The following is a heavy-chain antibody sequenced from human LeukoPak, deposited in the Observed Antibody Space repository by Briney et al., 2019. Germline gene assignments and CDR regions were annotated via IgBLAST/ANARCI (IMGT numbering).Heavy chain of an antibody. CDR1: GYTFTSYD. V-gene: IGHV1-8*01. CDR3: ARTKMTTVTTAYYYYGMDV. Sequence: ASVKVSCKASGYTFTSYDINWVRQATGQGLEWMGWMNPNSGNTGYAQKFQGRVTMTRNTSISTACMELSSLRSEDTAVYYCARTKMTTVTTAYYYYGMDVWGQGTTVTVSS. D-gene: IGHD4-11*01. CDR2: MNPNSGNT. J-gene: IGHJ6*02.